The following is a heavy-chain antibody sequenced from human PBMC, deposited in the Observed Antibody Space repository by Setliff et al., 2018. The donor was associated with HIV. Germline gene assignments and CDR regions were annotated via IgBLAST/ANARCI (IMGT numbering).Heavy chain of an antibody. Sequence: SVKVSCKASGGTFSSYAISWVRQAPGQGLEWMGGIIPIFGTANYAQKVQGRVSMTTDTSTSTAYMELSSLRSEDTAVYYCARMGLRELDYYYGMDVWGQGTTVTVSS. CDR3: ARMGLRELDYYYGMDV. CDR1: GGTFSSYA. D-gene: IGHD3-16*01. CDR2: IIPIFGTA. J-gene: IGHJ6*02. V-gene: IGHV1-69*05.